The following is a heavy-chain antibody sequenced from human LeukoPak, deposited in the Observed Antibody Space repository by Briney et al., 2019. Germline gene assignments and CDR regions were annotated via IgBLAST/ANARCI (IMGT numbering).Heavy chain of an antibody. J-gene: IGHJ4*02. Sequence: LSLTCTVSGGSLSSGDYYMRWARHAPGTGLEWVSYISSSSSYTNYADSVKGRFTISRDNAKNSLYLQMNSLRAEDTAVYYCARDCGGSCFTPDFDYWGQGTLVTVSS. CDR3: ARDCGGSCFTPDFDY. CDR1: GGSLSSGDYY. CDR2: ISSSSSYT. V-gene: IGHV3-11*06. D-gene: IGHD2-15*01.